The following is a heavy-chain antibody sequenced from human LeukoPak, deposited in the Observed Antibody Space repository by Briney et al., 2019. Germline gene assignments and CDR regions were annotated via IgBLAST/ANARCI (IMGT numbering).Heavy chain of an antibody. V-gene: IGHV1-69*06. D-gene: IGHD5-18*01. CDR1: GGTFSSYA. CDR3: ARAYASGYSYGEFDY. Sequence: ASVNVSCMASGGTFSSYAISWVRQAPGQGLEWMGGIIPIFGTANYAKKFQGRVTITADKSTSTAYMELSSLRSEDTAVYYCARAYASGYSYGEFDYWGQGTLVTVSS. CDR2: IIPIFGTA. J-gene: IGHJ4*02.